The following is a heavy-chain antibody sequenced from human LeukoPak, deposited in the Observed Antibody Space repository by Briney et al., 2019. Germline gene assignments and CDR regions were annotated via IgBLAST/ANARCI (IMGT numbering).Heavy chain of an antibody. V-gene: IGHV1-2*02. Sequence: ASVKVSCKASGYTFTGYYMHWVRQAPGQGLEWMGWINPNSGGTNYAQKFQGRVTMTRDTSISTAYMELSRLRSDDTAVYYCARAIPQYCSSTSCYGWFDPWGQGTLVTFSS. CDR1: GYTFTGYY. J-gene: IGHJ5*02. CDR2: INPNSGGT. CDR3: ARAIPQYCSSTSCYGWFDP. D-gene: IGHD2-2*01.